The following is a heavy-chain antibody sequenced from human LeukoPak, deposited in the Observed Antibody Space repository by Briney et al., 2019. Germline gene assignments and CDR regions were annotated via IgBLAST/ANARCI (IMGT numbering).Heavy chain of an antibody. J-gene: IGHJ3*02. D-gene: IGHD1-1*01. CDR1: GFSFPSYW. CDR3: ARPSWHNDVVWAAFDI. CDR2: IYPGDSDT. V-gene: IGHV5-51*01. Sequence: GESLKISCKGSGFSFPSYWIAWVRQMPGKGVEWMGLIYPGDSDTRYSPSFQGQVTFSADKSVSTAYLQWSSLKASDAAIYYCARPSWHNDVVWAAFDIWGQGTKVTVSP.